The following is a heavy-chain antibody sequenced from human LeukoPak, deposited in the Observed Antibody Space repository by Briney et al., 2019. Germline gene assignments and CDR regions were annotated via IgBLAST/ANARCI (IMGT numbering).Heavy chain of an antibody. V-gene: IGHV3-48*02. J-gene: IGHJ6*03. CDR1: GFTFSTYS. D-gene: IGHD3-16*01. CDR2: ISSISSTR. Sequence: PGGSLRLSCAASGFTFSTYSMNWVRQAPGKGLEWVSYISSISSTRYYADSVKGRFTISRDNAKNSLYLQMNSLRDEHTAVYYCARAETYDYSYNYYMDDWGKGTTVTVSS. CDR3: ARAETYDYSYNYYMDD.